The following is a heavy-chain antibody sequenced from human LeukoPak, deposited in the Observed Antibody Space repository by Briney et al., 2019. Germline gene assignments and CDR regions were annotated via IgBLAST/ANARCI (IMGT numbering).Heavy chain of an antibody. D-gene: IGHD1-26*01. V-gene: IGHV1-8*03. Sequence: ASVKVSCKASGYTFTSYDINWVRQATGQGLEWMGWMNPNSGNTGYAQKFQGRVTITRNTSIGTAYMELSSLRSEDTAVYYCARGLGSDWGWFDPWGQGTLVTVSS. CDR3: ARGLGSDWGWFDP. CDR1: GYTFTSYD. J-gene: IGHJ5*02. CDR2: MNPNSGNT.